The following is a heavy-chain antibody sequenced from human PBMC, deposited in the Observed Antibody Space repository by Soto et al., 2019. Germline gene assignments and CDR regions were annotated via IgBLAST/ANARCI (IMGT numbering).Heavy chain of an antibody. V-gene: IGHV6-1*01. CDR1: GDSVSSNSAA. CDR2: TYYRSKWYN. CDR3: ARVKSDGIAVAGTSGGYYYYYMDV. D-gene: IGHD6-19*01. Sequence: PSQTLSLTCAISGDSVSSNSAAWNWIRQSLSRGLEWLGRTYYRSKWYNDYAVSVKSRITINPDTSKNQFSLQLNSVTPEDTAVYYCARVKSDGIAVAGTSGGYYYYYMDVWGKGTTVTVSS. J-gene: IGHJ6*03.